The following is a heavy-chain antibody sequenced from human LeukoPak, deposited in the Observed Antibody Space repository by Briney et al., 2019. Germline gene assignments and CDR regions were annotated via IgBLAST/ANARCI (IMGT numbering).Heavy chain of an antibody. J-gene: IGHJ2*01. CDR3: VRGSKGSSPYWYFDL. Sequence: SQTLSLTCAISGYSVSSNSAAWNWIRRSPSRGLEWLGRTYYRSKWYKDYAVAVKSRITINPDTSKNQFSLQLDSVSPEDKAVYYCVRGSKGSSPYWYFDLWGRGTMVTVSS. CDR1: GYSVSSNSAA. V-gene: IGHV6-1*01. CDR2: TYYRSKWYK. D-gene: IGHD6-13*01.